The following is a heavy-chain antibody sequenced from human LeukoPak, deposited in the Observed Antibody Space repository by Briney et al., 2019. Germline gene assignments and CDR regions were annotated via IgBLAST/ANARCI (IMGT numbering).Heavy chain of an antibody. CDR1: GGSISGDY. V-gene: IGHV4-59*12. CDR2: IHSSGST. J-gene: IGHJ4*02. CDR3: ARVHCSGGSCYPY. Sequence: SETLSLTCTVSGGSISGDYWSWIRQSPGKGLEWIAYIHSSGSTSYNPSLKSRVTISVDTSKNQFSLKLSSVTAADTAVYYCARVHCSGGSCYPYWGQGTLVTVSS. D-gene: IGHD2-15*01.